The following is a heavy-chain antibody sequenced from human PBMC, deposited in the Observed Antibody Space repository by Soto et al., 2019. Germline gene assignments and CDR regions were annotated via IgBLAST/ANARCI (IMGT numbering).Heavy chain of an antibody. V-gene: IGHV2-5*02. CDR1: AFSLTTSGVG. D-gene: IGHD3-9*01. CDR3: AHNSFTYDFLTAYYKGAFDM. Sequence: QITLKESGPTLVKPTQTLTLTCTFSAFSLTTSGVGVGWIRQPPGKALEWLALIYWVDDKRYSPSLKSRLTITKDTSKNQVVLTMTNMDPVDTATYYCAHNSFTYDFLTAYYKGAFDMWGQGTMVTVSS. CDR2: IYWVDDK. J-gene: IGHJ3*02.